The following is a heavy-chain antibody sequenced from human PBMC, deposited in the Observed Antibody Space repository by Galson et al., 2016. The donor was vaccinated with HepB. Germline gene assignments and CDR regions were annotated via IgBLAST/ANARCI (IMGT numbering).Heavy chain of an antibody. Sequence: SVKVSCKASDNTFSKDYIHWVRQAPGQGLQWPGTIHPSGAYTTYAQRFDGRVTMTRDTATNTVYMELRALTSKDTAVYYCARANYNLLTGYYSGLDHWGQGTLVTVSS. J-gene: IGHJ4*02. V-gene: IGHV1-46*01. CDR1: DNTFSKDY. CDR2: IHPSGAYT. CDR3: ARANYNLLTGYYSGLDH. D-gene: IGHD3-9*01.